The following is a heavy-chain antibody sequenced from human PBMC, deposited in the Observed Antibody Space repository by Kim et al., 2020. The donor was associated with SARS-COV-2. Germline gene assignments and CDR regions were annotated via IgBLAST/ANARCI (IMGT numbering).Heavy chain of an antibody. J-gene: IGHJ4*02. D-gene: IGHD3-10*01. V-gene: IGHV4-34*01. Sequence: SETLSLTCAVYGGSFSGYYWSWIRQPPGKGLEWIGEINHSGSTNYNPSPKSRVTISVDTSKNQFSLKLSSVTAADTAVDYCARGRPEYYGSGSYSHIDYWGEGTLVTVSS. CDR1: GGSFSGYY. CDR2: INHSGST. CDR3: ARGRPEYYGSGSYSHIDY.